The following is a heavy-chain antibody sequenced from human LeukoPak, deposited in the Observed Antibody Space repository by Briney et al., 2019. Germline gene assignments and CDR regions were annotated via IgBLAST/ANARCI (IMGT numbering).Heavy chain of an antibody. CDR2: INPNSGGT. CDR1: GYTFTGYY. Sequence: ASVKVSCKASGYTFTGYYMHWVRQAPGQGLEWMGLINPNSGGTNYTQKFQGRVTMTRDTYISTAYMELSRLRSDDTAVYYCARAATVTTHYFDYWGQGPLVTVSS. CDR3: ARAATVTTHYFDY. J-gene: IGHJ4*02. D-gene: IGHD4-17*01. V-gene: IGHV1-2*02.